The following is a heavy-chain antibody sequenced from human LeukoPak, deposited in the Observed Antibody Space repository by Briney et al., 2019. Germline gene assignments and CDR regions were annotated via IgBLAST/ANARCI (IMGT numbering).Heavy chain of an antibody. CDR3: ARYGRLGGESFDY. CDR1: GFTFSSYS. D-gene: IGHD2-21*01. Sequence: GGSLRLSCAASGFTFSSYSMNWVRQAPGKGLEWVSSISSSSSYIYYADSVKGRFTISRDNAKNSLYLQMNSLRDEDTAVYYCARYGRLGGESFDYWGQGTLVTVSS. V-gene: IGHV3-21*01. CDR2: ISSSSSYI. J-gene: IGHJ4*02.